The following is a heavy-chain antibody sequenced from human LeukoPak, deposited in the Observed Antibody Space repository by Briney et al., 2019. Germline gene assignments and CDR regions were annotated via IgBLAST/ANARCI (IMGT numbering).Heavy chain of an antibody. J-gene: IGHJ3*02. CDR3: AREEDIVVVPAAIGHAFDI. V-gene: IGHV3-21*01. CDR2: ISSSSSYI. CDR1: VFTFSSYS. Sequence: GGSLRLSCAASVFTFSSYSMNWVRQAPGKGLEWVSSISSSSSYIYYADSVKGRFTISRDNAKNSLYLQMNSLRAEDTAVYYCAREEDIVVVPAAIGHAFDIWGQGTMVTVSS. D-gene: IGHD2-2*02.